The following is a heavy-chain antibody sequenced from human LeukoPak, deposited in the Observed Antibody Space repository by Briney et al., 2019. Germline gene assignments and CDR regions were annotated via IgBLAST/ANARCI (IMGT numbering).Heavy chain of an antibody. J-gene: IGHJ4*02. CDR2: IDAGNGNT. D-gene: IGHD1-14*01. Sequence: ASVKVSCKASGYTFTSYGISWVRQAPGQRLEWMGWIDAGNGNTKYSQEFQGRVTITRDTSASTVYMELSSLRSEDMAVYYCTLYNYWGQGTLVTVSS. CDR3: TLYNY. CDR1: GYTFTSYG. V-gene: IGHV1-3*03.